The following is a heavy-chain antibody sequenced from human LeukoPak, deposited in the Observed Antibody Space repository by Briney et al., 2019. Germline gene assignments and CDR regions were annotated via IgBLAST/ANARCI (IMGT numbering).Heavy chain of an antibody. CDR3: ARETYYYDSSGYSSGWFDP. D-gene: IGHD3-22*01. Sequence: PGGSLRLSCAASGVTFSSYSMSWVRQAPGKGLEWVSSISSSSSYIYYADSVKGRFTISRDNAKNSLYLQMNSLRAEDTAVYYCARETYYYDSSGYSSGWFDPWGQGTLVTVSS. V-gene: IGHV3-21*01. CDR1: GVTFSSYS. CDR2: ISSSSSYI. J-gene: IGHJ5*02.